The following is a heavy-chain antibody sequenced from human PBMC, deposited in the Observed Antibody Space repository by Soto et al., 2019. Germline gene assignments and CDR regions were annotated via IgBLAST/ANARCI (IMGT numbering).Heavy chain of an antibody. J-gene: IGHJ6*02. CDR1: GGTFSSYA. D-gene: IGHD3-10*01. V-gene: IGHV1-69*13. CDR3: AWSYGSGSYYNSYYYYYGMDV. CDR2: IIPIFGTA. Sequence: SVKVSCKASGGTFSSYAISWVRQAPGQGLEWMGGIIPIFGTANYAQKFQGRVTITADESTSTAYMELSSLRSEDTAVYYCAWSYGSGSYYNSYYYYYGMDVWGQGTTVTVSS.